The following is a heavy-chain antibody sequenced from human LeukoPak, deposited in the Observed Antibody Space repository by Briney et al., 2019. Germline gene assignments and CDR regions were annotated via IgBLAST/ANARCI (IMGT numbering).Heavy chain of an antibody. CDR3: ARSAAVPAAAVYFQH. D-gene: IGHD2-2*01. CDR1: GYSISSGYY. CDR2: IYHSGST. Sequence: SETLSLTCTVSGYSISSGYYWGWIRQPPGKGLEWIGSIYHSGSTYYNPSLKSRVTISVDTSKNQFSLKLSSVTAADTAVYYCARSAAVPAAAVYFQHWGQGTLVTVSS. J-gene: IGHJ1*01. V-gene: IGHV4-38-2*02.